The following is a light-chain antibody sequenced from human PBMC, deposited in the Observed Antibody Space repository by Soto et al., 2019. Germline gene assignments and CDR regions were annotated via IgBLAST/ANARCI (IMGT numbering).Light chain of an antibody. Sequence: QSVLTQPPSVSGAPGQRVTISCTGSSSNIGAGYDVHWYQQLPGTSPKLLIYVTTNRPSGVPDRFSGSKSGTSASLAITGLQGEDGGDYYCQAYDSSLSGSIFGGGTKLTVL. J-gene: IGLJ2*01. V-gene: IGLV1-40*01. CDR2: VTT. CDR1: SSNIGAGYD. CDR3: QAYDSSLSGSI.